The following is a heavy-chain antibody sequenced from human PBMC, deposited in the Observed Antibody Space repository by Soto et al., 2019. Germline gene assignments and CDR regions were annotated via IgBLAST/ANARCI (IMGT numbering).Heavy chain of an antibody. D-gene: IGHD6-13*01. CDR1: GFTFSTYG. CDR2: ISSGGNYI. CDR3: ETDGAAGSVVGV. V-gene: IGHV3-21*01. J-gene: IGHJ6*02. Sequence: EVQLVESGGGLVKPGGSLRLSCAASGFTFSTYGMNWVRQAPGKGLEWVSSISSGGNYIDYADSVKGRLTISRDNAKNTLYRQRNSLRAEDSAVYYCETDGAAGSVVGVGGQGTTVTVSS.